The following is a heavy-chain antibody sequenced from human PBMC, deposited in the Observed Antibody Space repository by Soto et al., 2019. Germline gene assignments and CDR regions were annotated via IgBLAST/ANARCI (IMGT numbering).Heavy chain of an antibody. D-gene: IGHD5-18*01. CDR1: GDSFTSYW. J-gene: IGHJ6*02. CDR2: IYHGDSNT. V-gene: IGHV5-51*01. CDR3: ARTSMQSRGYSYGHGGMDV. Sequence: HGEFLKISCKGSGDSFTSYWIGWVRQMPGKGLEWMGIIYHGDSNTRYSPSPQGHVTISADKSISTAYLQWSSLKASDTAMYYCARTSMQSRGYSYGHGGMDVWGQGTTVTVSS.